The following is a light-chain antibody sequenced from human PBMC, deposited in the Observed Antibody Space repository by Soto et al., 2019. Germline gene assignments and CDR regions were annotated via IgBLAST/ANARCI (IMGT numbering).Light chain of an antibody. CDR2: GAS. J-gene: IGKJ5*01. V-gene: IGKV3-15*01. Sequence: EVVITQSPATLSVSPGERATLSCRASETVATNLAWYQQKPGHAPRLLISGASTRTAGISDRFRGSGSGTEFTLTISSLRSEDSAIYYCQQYNSYSIAFGQGTKLDIK. CDR3: QQYNSYSIA. CDR1: ETVATN.